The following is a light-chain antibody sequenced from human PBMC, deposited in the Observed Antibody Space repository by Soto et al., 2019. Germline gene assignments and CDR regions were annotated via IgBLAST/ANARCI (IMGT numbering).Light chain of an antibody. Sequence: DIQMTQSPSTLSASVGDRVTITFRSSQSISVWLAWYQQKPGKAPKVLIWDASSLQRGVPSRFSGSGSGTEFTLTISSLQPDDFATYYCQQYNNYATWTFGQGTKVDIK. J-gene: IGKJ1*01. CDR1: QSISVW. V-gene: IGKV1-5*01. CDR2: DAS. CDR3: QQYNNYATWT.